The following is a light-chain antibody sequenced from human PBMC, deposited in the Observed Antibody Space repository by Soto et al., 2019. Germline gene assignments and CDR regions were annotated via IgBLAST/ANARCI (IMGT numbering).Light chain of an antibody. V-gene: IGKV3-15*01. J-gene: IGKJ4*01. CDR2: GAS. CDR1: QSVGSN. Sequence: EIVMTQSPATLSVSLGERVTLSCRASQSVGSNLAWYQQTPGRAPRLLIYGASTRAPDTPARFSGGGFGTEFALTISGLQFDDFAIYYVQQYNDWPPITFGGGTKVEIK. CDR3: QQYNDWPPIT.